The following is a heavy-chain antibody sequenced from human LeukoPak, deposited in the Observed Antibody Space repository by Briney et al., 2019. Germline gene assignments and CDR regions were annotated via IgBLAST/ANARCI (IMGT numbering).Heavy chain of an antibody. CDR2: ISSSSSTI. V-gene: IGHV3-48*04. Sequence: GGSLRLSCAASGFTFSSYSMNWVRQAPGKGLEWVSYISSSSSTIYYADSVKGRFTISRDNAKNSLYLQMNSLRAEDTAVYYCARGGHIVVVTAIFDYWGQGTLVTVSS. CDR3: ARGGHIVVVTAIFDY. D-gene: IGHD2-21*02. J-gene: IGHJ4*02. CDR1: GFTFSSYS.